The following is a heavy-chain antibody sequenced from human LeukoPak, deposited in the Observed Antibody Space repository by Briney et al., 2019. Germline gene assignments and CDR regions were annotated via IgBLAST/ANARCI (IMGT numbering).Heavy chain of an antibody. J-gene: IGHJ5*02. V-gene: IGHV3-48*01. CDR3: VRESYQAYGNWFDP. CDR1: GLTFSTYN. CDR2: ISNVGSTL. D-gene: IGHD4-17*01. Sequence: GGSLRLSCAASGLTFSTYNMMWVRQAPGKGLEWISFISNVGSTLYYADSVRGRFTISRDNGKNSLYLQMDGLRVEDTGVYYCVRESYQAYGNWFDPRGQGTLVTVSS.